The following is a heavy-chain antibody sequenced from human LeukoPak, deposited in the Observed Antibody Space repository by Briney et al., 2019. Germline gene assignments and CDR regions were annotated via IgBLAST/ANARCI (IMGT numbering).Heavy chain of an antibody. CDR3: ARGGPRNSHDY. CDR2: ITGRGGTT. CDR1: GLTFSSHA. V-gene: IGHV3-23*01. D-gene: IGHD3-16*01. Sequence: GGSLRLSCVASGLTFSSHAMTWVRQTPEKGLEWVSGITGRGGTTYYAESVRGRFTISRDNSNNTLYLQMNTLRDDDTALYYCARGGPRNSHDYWGQGTLVTVSS. J-gene: IGHJ4*02.